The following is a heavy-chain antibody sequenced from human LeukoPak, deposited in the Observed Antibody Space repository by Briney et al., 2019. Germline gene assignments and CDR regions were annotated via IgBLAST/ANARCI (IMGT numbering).Heavy chain of an antibody. CDR3: ARYYYDSSGYQRIFDY. V-gene: IGHV3-21*06. CDR1: GFTFTSYS. CDR2: ISQSGSHA. Sequence: PGGSLRLSCAAAGFTFTSYSMNWVRQAPGKGLEWVSSISQSGSHADYADSVKGRFIMSRDNAKNSVHLQMNSLRAEDTAVYYCARYYYDSSGYQRIFDYWGQGTLVTVAS. J-gene: IGHJ4*02. D-gene: IGHD3-22*01.